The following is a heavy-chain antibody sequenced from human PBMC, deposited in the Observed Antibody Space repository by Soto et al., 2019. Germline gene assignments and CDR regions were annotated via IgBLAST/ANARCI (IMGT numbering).Heavy chain of an antibody. J-gene: IGHJ4*02. CDR2: INAGNGNT. Sequence: GASVKVSCKASGYTFTSYAMHWVRQAPGQRLEWMGWINAGNGNTKYSQKFQGRVTITRDTSASTAYMELSSLRSEDTAVYYCAREVLGGWYLGKMVYWGQGTLVTVSS. D-gene: IGHD6-19*01. CDR3: AREVLGGWYLGKMVY. CDR1: GYTFTSYA. V-gene: IGHV1-3*01.